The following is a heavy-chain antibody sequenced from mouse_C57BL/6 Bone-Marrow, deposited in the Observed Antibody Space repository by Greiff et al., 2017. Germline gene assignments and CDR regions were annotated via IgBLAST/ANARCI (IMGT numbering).Heavy chain of an antibody. CDR3: SRQVTTVLATKYFDV. CDR1: GFTFSSYT. D-gene: IGHD1-1*01. V-gene: IGHV5-9*01. Sequence: VQLVESGGGLVKPGGSLKLSCAASGFTFSSYTMSWVRQTPEQRLQWVAAISGGGGNTYYPDSVKGRFTISRDNDKNILYLQMSSLRSEETALYYCSRQVTTVLATKYFDVWGTGTTVTVSS. J-gene: IGHJ1*03. CDR2: ISGGGGNT.